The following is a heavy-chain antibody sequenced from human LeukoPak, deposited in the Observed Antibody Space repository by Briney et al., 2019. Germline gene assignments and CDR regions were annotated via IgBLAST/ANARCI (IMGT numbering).Heavy chain of an antibody. J-gene: IGHJ4*02. V-gene: IGHV4-34*01. CDR2: INHSGST. CDR3: ARIDRPRVVYDY. CDR1: GGSFSGYY. Sequence: PSETLSLTCAVYGGSFSGYYWSWIRQPPGKGLEWIGEINHSGSTNYNPSLKSRVTISVDTSKNQFSLKLSSVTAADTAVYYCARIDRPRVVYDYWGQGTLVTVSS. D-gene: IGHD2-8*02.